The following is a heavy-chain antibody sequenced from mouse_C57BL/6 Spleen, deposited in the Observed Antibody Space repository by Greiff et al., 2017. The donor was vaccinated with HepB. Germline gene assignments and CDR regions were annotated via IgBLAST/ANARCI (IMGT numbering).Heavy chain of an antibody. Sequence: EVKLEESGGGLVKPGGSLKLSCAASGFTFSDYGMHWVRQAPEKGLEWVAYISSGSSTIYYADTVKGRFTISRDNAKNTLFLQMTSLRSEDTAMYYCATTTGGAMDYWGQGTSVTVSS. CDR1: GFTFSDYG. CDR3: ATTTGGAMDY. D-gene: IGHD1-1*01. V-gene: IGHV5-17*01. CDR2: ISSGSSTI. J-gene: IGHJ4*01.